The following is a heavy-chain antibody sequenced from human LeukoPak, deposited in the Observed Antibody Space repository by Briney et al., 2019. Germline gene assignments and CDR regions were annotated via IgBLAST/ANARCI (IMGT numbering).Heavy chain of an antibody. CDR3: AREGECSSTSCYEDY. J-gene: IGHJ4*02. D-gene: IGHD2-2*01. CDR2: IIPIFGTA. CDR1: GGTFSSYA. Sequence: SVKVSCKASGGTFSSYAISWVRQAPGQGLEWMGGIIPIFGTANYAQKFQGRVTITADEYTSTAYMELSSLRSEDTAVYYCAREGECSSTSCYEDYWGQGTLVTVSS. V-gene: IGHV1-69*13.